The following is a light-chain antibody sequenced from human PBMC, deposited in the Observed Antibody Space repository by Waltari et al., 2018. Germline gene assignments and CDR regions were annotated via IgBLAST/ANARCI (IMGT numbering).Light chain of an antibody. V-gene: IGLV8-61*01. CDR3: ALYMGSGIGV. CDR1: SGSLYTTSY. Sequence: QTVVTQEPSSSVSPGGTVTLNCALSSGSLYTTSYATWYQQTTGQAPRTLGYQASARSSGVPDRFSGSILGNTAPLTITGAQADDESDYYGALYMGSGIGVFGGGTRLTVL. CDR2: QAS. J-gene: IGLJ3*02.